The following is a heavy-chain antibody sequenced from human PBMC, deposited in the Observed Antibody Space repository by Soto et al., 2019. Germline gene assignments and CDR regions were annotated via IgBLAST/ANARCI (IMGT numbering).Heavy chain of an antibody. CDR3: ARGLYCIIICCFTRYHSYVIYF. CDR2: MNPNSGNT. V-gene: IGHV1-8*01. CDR1: GYTFTTYD. J-gene: IGHJ1*01. Sequence: EASVKVYCKASGYTFTTYDVNLVRQATGQGIEWMGWMNPNSGNTGYAQNFQGRVTMTRDTSISTAYMELSSLTSEDTAVYYCARGLYCIIICCFTRYHSYVIYF. D-gene: IGHD2-2*02.